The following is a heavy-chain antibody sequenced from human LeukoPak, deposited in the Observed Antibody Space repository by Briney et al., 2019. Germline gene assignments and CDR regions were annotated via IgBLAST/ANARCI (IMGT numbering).Heavy chain of an antibody. CDR2: IYYSGST. J-gene: IGHJ5*02. Sequence: SETLSLTCTVSGGSISSSSYYWGWIRQPPGKGLEWIGSIYYSGSTYYNPSLKSRVTISVDTSKNQFSLKLSSVTAADTAVYYCARDRRKYSSGWYNNWFDPWGQGTLVTVSS. CDR1: GGSISSSSYY. CDR3: ARDRRKYSSGWYNNWFDP. D-gene: IGHD6-19*01. V-gene: IGHV4-39*07.